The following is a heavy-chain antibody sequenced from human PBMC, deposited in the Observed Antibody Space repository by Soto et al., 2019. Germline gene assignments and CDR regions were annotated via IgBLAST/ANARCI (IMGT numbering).Heavy chain of an antibody. V-gene: IGHV3-7*03. CDR1: GFIFSDYW. J-gene: IGHJ4*02. CDR3: ARRGIGVAGIFDY. Sequence: PGGSLRLSCVASGFIFSDYWMNWVRQAPGKGLEWVARINQDGSEKYYVDSVRGRLTISRDNAKNSLSVQMDSLRAEDTAIYYCARRGIGVAGIFDYWGQGMLVTVSS. D-gene: IGHD6-19*01. CDR2: INQDGSEK.